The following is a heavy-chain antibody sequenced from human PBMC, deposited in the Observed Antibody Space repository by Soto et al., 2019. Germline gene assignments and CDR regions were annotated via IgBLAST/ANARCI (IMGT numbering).Heavy chain of an antibody. D-gene: IGHD3-10*01. CDR3: ARGIYYYGSGSYYNHDDY. V-gene: IGHV4-34*01. J-gene: IGHJ4*02. CDR2: INHSGST. CDR1: GGSFSGYY. Sequence: QVQLQQWGAGLLKPSETLSLTCAVYGGSFSGYYWSWIRQPPGKGLEWIGEINHSGSTNYNPSLKSRVTISVDTSKSQFSLTLSSVTAADTAVYYCARGIYYYGSGSYYNHDDYWGQGTLVTVSS.